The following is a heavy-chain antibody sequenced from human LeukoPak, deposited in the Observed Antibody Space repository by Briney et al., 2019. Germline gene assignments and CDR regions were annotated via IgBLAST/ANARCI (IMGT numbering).Heavy chain of an antibody. D-gene: IGHD6-6*01. J-gene: IGHJ5*02. V-gene: IGHV1-2*02. Sequence: ASVKVSCKASGYTFTGYYMHWVRQAPGQGLEWMGWINPNSGGTNYAQKFQGRVTMTRDTSISTAYMELSRLRSDDTAVYYCARGGIAARPLKYNWFDPWGQGTLVTVSS. CDR1: GYTFTGYY. CDR3: ARGGIAARPLKYNWFDP. CDR2: INPNSGGT.